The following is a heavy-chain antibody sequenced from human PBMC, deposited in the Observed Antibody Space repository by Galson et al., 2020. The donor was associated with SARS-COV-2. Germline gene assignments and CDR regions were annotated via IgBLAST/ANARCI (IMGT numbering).Heavy chain of an antibody. J-gene: IGHJ3*02. CDR1: GFTFSGYV. Sequence: GESLKISCAASGFTFSGYVMHWVRQGPGKGLEWVAVTSFDGSVKNYADSVKGRFTISRDNSKNTLYLQMNSLRADDTAVYYCSRGGSSGDDACDIWGQGTIVTVSS. V-gene: IGHV3-30*03. D-gene: IGHD6-19*01. CDR3: SRGGSSGDDACDI. CDR2: TSFDGSVK.